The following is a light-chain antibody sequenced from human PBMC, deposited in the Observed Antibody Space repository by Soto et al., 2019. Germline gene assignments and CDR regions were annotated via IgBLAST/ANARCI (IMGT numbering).Light chain of an antibody. CDR3: QQRSNWALT. V-gene: IGKV3-11*01. J-gene: IGKJ4*01. Sequence: EIVLTQSPATLSLSPGERASLSCTASQSVGSYLAWYQQKPGQAPRLLIYDASNRATGIPARFSGSGSGTDFTLTISSLEPEDFVVYYCQQRSNWALTFGGGTKVEIK. CDR2: DAS. CDR1: QSVGSY.